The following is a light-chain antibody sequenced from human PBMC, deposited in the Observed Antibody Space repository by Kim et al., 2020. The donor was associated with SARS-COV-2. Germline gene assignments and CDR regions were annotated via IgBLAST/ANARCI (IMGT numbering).Light chain of an antibody. CDR1: TLRNYF. CDR3: NSRDSSGNHLGV. CDR2: GNT. Sequence: SSELTQDPAVSVALGQTVRITCQGDTLRNYFASWYQQRPGQAPILVIYGNTKRPSGIPDRFSGSSSGNTASLTITGAQAEDEADYYCNSRDSSGNHLGVFGGGTKVAVL. V-gene: IGLV3-19*01. J-gene: IGLJ3*02.